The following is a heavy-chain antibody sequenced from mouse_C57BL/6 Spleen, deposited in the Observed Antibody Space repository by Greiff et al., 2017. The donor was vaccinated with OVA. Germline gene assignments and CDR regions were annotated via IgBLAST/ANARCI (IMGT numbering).Heavy chain of an antibody. Sequence: VQLKESGAELVKPGASVKISCKASGYAFSSYWMNWVKQRPGKGLEWIGQIYPGDGDTNYNGKFKGKATLTADKSSSTAYMQLSSLTSEDSAVYFCARAGTAWYFDVWGTGTTVTVSS. V-gene: IGHV1-80*01. CDR2: IYPGDGDT. J-gene: IGHJ1*03. CDR3: ARAGTAWYFDV. CDR1: GYAFSSYW. D-gene: IGHD1-2*01.